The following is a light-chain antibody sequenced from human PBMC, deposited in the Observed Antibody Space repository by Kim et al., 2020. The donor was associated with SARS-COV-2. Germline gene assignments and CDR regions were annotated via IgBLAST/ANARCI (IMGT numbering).Light chain of an antibody. V-gene: IGKV3-20*01. CDR3: QQYGSWT. J-gene: IGKJ1*01. CDR2: GAS. CDR1: TSVTSNY. Sequence: SLSPGESAPLSCRASTSVTSNYLAWYQQKPGQAPRLLMYGASTRATGIPDRFSGGGSGTDFTLTISRLEPEDSAVYYCQQYGSWTFGQGTKVDIK.